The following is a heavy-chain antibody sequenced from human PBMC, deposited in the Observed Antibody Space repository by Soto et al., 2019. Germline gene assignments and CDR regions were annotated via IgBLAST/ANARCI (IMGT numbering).Heavy chain of an antibody. V-gene: IGHV3-74*01. J-gene: IGHJ4*02. CDR3: VRASTSVTTFGLDY. CDR2: INSDGSNT. D-gene: IGHD4-17*01. CDR1: GFTFSSYW. Sequence: EVQLVESGGGLVQPGGSLRLSCAASGFTFSSYWMHWVRQAPGEGLVWVSHINSDGSNTNYADSVKGRFTISRDNAKSTLYLQMNSLRAEDTAVYYCVRASTSVTTFGLDYWGQGTLVTVSS.